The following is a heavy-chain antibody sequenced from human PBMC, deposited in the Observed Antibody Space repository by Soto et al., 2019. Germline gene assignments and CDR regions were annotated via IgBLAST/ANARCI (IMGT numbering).Heavy chain of an antibody. CDR1: GGTFSNYG. Sequence: QVQLVQSVAEVKKPGSSVKVSCKSSGGTFSNYGFSWVRQAPGQGLECMGVIVPIFGAEHPQKFQGRVTITADESTHTFFMELRGLRSEDTDVYYCARGGSDYEGSGYYQGHVWGQGTTVTVSS. CDR2: IVPIFGA. J-gene: IGHJ6*02. V-gene: IGHV1-69*12. CDR3: ARGGSDYEGSGYYQGHV. D-gene: IGHD3-22*01.